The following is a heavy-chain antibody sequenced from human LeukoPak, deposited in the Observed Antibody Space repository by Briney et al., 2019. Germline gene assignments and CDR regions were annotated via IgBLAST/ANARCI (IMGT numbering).Heavy chain of an antibody. V-gene: IGHV4-34*01. D-gene: IGHD3-22*01. Sequence: SETLSLTCAVYGGSFSGYYWSWIRQPPGKGLEWIGEINHSGSTNYNPSLKSRVTISVDTSKNQFSLKLGSVTAADTAVYYCARGPLGYYYDSSGLSDAFDIWGQGTMVTVSS. CDR1: GGSFSGYY. CDR2: INHSGST. J-gene: IGHJ3*02. CDR3: ARGPLGYYYDSSGLSDAFDI.